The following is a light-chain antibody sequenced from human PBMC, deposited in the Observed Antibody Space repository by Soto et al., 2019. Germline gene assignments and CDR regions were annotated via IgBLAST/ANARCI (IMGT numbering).Light chain of an antibody. CDR1: QNIGNY. CDR3: QQSYSVFFT. Sequence: DIQMTQSPPSLSASVGDRVTITCRSSQNIGNYLNWYQHQAGKAPKLLIFAATRLHSGVPSRISGSGSGTECTLTISSLQPEDFATYYCQQSYSVFFTYGPGTRVDI. V-gene: IGKV1-39*01. CDR2: AAT. J-gene: IGKJ3*01.